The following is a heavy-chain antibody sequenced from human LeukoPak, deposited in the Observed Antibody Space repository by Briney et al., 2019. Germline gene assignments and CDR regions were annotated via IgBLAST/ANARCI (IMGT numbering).Heavy chain of an antibody. CDR3: AREDQLDY. CDR2: ISSSSSYI. V-gene: IGHV3-21*01. Sequence: GLECVSSISSSSSYIYYADSVKGRFTISRDNAKNSLYLQMNSLRAEDTAVYYCAREDQLDYWGQGTLVTVSS. J-gene: IGHJ4*02. D-gene: IGHD2-2*01.